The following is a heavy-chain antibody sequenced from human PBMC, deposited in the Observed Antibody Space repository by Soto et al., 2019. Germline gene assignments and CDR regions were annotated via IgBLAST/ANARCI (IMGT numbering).Heavy chain of an antibody. CDR3: AHTPRYNWKVGSAADV. Sequence: GGSLRLSCVASGFTFSSYAMSWVRQAPGKGLEWVSAISGSGGSTYYADSVKGRFTISRDNSKNTLYLQMNSLRAEDTAVYYCAHTPRYNWKVGSAADVWGQGTTVTVSS. V-gene: IGHV3-23*01. CDR1: GFTFSSYA. J-gene: IGHJ6*02. D-gene: IGHD1-20*01. CDR2: ISGSGGST.